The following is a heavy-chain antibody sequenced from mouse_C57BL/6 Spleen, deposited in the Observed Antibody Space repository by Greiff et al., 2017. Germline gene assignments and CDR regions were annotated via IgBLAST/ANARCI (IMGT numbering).Heavy chain of an antibody. Sequence: QVQLQQSGPELVRPGTSVKFSCKASGYTFTSSWLHWVKQRPGQGLEWIGVIYPSDRYTNSTRKFKGKATLTVAPSSSTAYMQLSSLTSEDSAVYDGARGAAQVYDLDYWGQGTTLTVSS. CDR1: GYTFTSSW. CDR2: IYPSDRYT. V-gene: IGHV1-59*01. CDR3: ARGAAQVYDLDY. D-gene: IGHD3-2*02. J-gene: IGHJ2*01.